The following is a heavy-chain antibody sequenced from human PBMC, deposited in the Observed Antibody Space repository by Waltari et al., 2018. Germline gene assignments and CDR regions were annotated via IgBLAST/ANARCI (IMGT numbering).Heavy chain of an antibody. V-gene: IGHV1-2*06. CDR1: GYSCTGYY. J-gene: IGHJ5*02. Sequence: QVQLVQSGAEVKKPGAPGKVSCKASGYSCTGYYIPRVRQAPGQGLEWKGRIKPNNGNINYAQKFQGRVTLTRDTSITTAYIELRSLISDDTAIYYCARGGIAATDNPFDPWGQGTLVTVSS. CDR3: ARGGIAATDNPFDP. CDR2: IKPNNGNI. D-gene: IGHD6-13*01.